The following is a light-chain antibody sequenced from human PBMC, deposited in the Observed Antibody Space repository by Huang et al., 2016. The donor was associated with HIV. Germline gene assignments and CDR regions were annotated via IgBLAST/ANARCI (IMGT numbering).Light chain of an antibody. CDR2: GTS. CDR3: QQYGSSPT. V-gene: IGKV3-20*01. Sequence: EIVLTQSPGTLSLSPGDRVTLSCRASQKVSTYYVAWYQHKPGQAPRRLIYGTSNRATGIPERFSGSGSGTDFTLTISRLEPEDIAVYYCQQYGSSPTFGQGTKVEIK. CDR1: QKVSTYY. J-gene: IGKJ1*01.